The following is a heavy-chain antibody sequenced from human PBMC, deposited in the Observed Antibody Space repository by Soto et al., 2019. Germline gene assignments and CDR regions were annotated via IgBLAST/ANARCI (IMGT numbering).Heavy chain of an antibody. CDR3: ARDLRGSVSYYNVDYYYGMDV. Sequence: EVQLVESGGGLIQPGGSLRLSCAASGFTVSSNYMSWVRQAPGKGLEWVSVIYRGGSTYYADSVKGRFTISRDNSKNTLYLQMNSRRAEDTAVYYCARDLRGSVSYYNVDYYYGMDVWGQGTTVTVS. V-gene: IGHV3-53*01. J-gene: IGHJ6*02. D-gene: IGHD3-10*01. CDR2: IYRGGST. CDR1: GFTVSSNY.